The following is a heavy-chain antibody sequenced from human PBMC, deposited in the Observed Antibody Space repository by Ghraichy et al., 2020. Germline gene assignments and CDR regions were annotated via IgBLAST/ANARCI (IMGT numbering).Heavy chain of an antibody. V-gene: IGHV4-59*08. D-gene: IGHD6-25*01. CDR3: ARRSGSHFDY. CDR2: IYYSGGT. CDR1: GGSISSSY. J-gene: IGHJ4*02. Sequence: SETLSLTCTVSGGSISSSYWSWIRQPPGKGLDWIGYIYYSGGTNYNPSLRSRVTISVDTSKNQFSLKLSSVTAADTAVYYCARRSGSHFDYWGLGTLVTVSS.